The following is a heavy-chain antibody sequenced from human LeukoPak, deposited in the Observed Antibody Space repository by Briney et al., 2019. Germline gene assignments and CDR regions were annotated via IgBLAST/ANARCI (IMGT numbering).Heavy chain of an antibody. Sequence: GGSLRLSCAASGFTFSSYGMHWVRQAPGKGLEWVAVIWYDGSNKYYADSVKGRFTISRDNSKNTLYLQMNSLRAEDTTVYYCARGPYCSSTSCPTRYYYGMDVWGQGTTVAVSS. J-gene: IGHJ6*02. CDR2: IWYDGSNK. V-gene: IGHV3-33*01. CDR1: GFTFSSYG. D-gene: IGHD2-2*01. CDR3: ARGPYCSSTSCPTRYYYGMDV.